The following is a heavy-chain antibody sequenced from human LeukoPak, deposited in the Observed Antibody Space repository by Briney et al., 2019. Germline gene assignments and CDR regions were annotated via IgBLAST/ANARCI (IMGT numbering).Heavy chain of an antibody. J-gene: IGHJ4*02. D-gene: IGHD4-23*01. CDR3: ARDYGGNSDY. V-gene: IGHV3-21*01. CDR1: GFTFSSYT. Sequence: GGSLRLSCAASGFTFSSYTMNWVRQAPGKGLEWVSPITISSRYIYHADSVKGRFTISRDNAKNSLYLQMNSLRAEDTAVYYCARDYGGNSDYWGQGTLVTVSS. CDR2: ITISSRYI.